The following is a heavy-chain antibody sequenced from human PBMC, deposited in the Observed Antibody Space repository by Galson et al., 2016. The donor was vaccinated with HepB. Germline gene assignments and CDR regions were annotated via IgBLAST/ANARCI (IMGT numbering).Heavy chain of an antibody. CDR1: GFSFSSSA. J-gene: IGHJ4*02. V-gene: IGHV3-30*04. CDR2: ISYHGSNK. CDR3: ARDGYYYGSGSYGAATY. Sequence: SLRLSCAASGFSFSSSAMHWVRQAPGKGLEWVAVISYHGSNKYYVDSVKGRFTISRDNSKNTLYLQMNSLGVEDTAMYYCARDGYYYGSGSYGAATYWGQGTPVTVSS. D-gene: IGHD3-10*01.